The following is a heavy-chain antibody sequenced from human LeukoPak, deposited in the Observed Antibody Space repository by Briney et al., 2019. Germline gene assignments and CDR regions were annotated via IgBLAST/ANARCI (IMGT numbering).Heavy chain of an antibody. CDR1: GFTFSNYW. J-gene: IGHJ4*02. D-gene: IGHD6-19*01. Sequence: GGSLRLSCAASGFTFSNYWMSWVRQAPGKGLEWVANIKQDGSEKYYVDSVKGRFTISRDNAKNSLYLQMNSLRAEDTAIYYCAKNPLVSGTIYFDSWGQGTLLTVSS. V-gene: IGHV3-7*03. CDR2: IKQDGSEK. CDR3: AKNPLVSGTIYFDS.